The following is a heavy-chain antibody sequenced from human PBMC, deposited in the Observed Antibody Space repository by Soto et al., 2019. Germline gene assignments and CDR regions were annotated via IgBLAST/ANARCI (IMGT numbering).Heavy chain of an antibody. CDR3: GTQGGGGGY. CDR2: IYSGGYT. D-gene: IGHD3-16*01. J-gene: IGHJ4*02. V-gene: IGHV3-53*01. Sequence: EVQLVESGGGLIQPGGSLRLSCAVSGFTVSNNYMSWVRQAPGKGLEGVSVIYSGGYTAYGDSVKGRFTISRDNSKNTLNFQRNRLGADNEAVYYCGTQGGGGGYWGQGTLVTVSS. CDR1: GFTVSNNY.